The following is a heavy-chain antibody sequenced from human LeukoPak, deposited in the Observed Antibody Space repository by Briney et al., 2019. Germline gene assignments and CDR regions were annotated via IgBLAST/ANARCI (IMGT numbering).Heavy chain of an antibody. Sequence: ASVKVSCKASGYIFTNYGISWVRQAPGQGLEWLGWISTYNGNTNSAQRFQGRVTMTTDTSTTTAYMELRSLRSDDTAVYYCARVPHLFYCGGDCGWFDPWGQGTLVTVSS. V-gene: IGHV1-18*01. CDR2: ISTYNGNT. D-gene: IGHD2-21*02. CDR1: GYIFTNYG. J-gene: IGHJ5*02. CDR3: ARVPHLFYCGGDCGWFDP.